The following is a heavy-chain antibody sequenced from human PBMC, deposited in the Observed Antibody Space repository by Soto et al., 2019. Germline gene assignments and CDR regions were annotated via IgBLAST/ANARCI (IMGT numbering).Heavy chain of an antibody. D-gene: IGHD6-13*01. CDR1: WYTLPHHH. V-gene: IGHV1-46*01. CDR3: ARARAAAGTPGY. CDR2: INPSGGST. J-gene: IGHJ4*02. Sequence: ASVKGSFQGSWYTLPHHHIHWGGQAPGQGLEWMGIINPSGGSTSYAQKFQGRVTMTRDTSTSTVYMELSSLRSEDTAVYYCARARAAAGTPGYWGQGTLVTVSS.